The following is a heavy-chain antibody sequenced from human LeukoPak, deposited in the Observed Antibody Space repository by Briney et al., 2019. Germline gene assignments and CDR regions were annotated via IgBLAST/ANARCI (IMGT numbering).Heavy chain of an antibody. Sequence: GGSLRLSCAASGFTFSSYVMHWVRHATGKGLEWVSAIGTAGDTYYPGSVKGRFTISRENAKNSLYLQMNSLRAGDTAVYYCARGGDYDAFDIWGQGTMVTVSS. D-gene: IGHD4-17*01. J-gene: IGHJ3*02. V-gene: IGHV3-13*01. CDR3: ARGGDYDAFDI. CDR2: IGTAGDT. CDR1: GFTFSSYV.